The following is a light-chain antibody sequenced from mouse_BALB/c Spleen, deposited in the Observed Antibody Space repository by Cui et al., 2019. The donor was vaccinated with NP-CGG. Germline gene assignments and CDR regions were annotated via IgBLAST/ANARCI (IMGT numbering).Light chain of an antibody. CDR3: ALWYSNHWG. Sequence: QAVVTQESALTTSPGETVTLTCRSSTGAVTTNNYANWVQEKPDHLFTGLIGGTNNRAPGVPARFSGSLIGDKAALTITGAQTEDEAIYFCALWYSNHWGFGGGTKLTVL. V-gene: IGLV1*01. CDR1: TGAVTTNNY. CDR2: GTN. J-gene: IGLJ1*01.